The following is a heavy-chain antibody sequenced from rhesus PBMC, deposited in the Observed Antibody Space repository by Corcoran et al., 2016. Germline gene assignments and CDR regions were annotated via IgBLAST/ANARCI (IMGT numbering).Heavy chain of an antibody. Sequence: QVQLQESGPGLVKPSETLSLTCAVSGGSISSNYWSWIRQAPGKGLEGIGYIYGSGRTYYKPTLKGRVALSVDTSKNQLSLKLSSVTAADTAVYYCARDRGNRFDVWGPGVLVTVSS. CDR1: GGSISSNY. V-gene: IGHV4S11*01. J-gene: IGHJ5-1*01. D-gene: IGHD1-44*01. CDR2: IYGSGRT. CDR3: ARDRGNRFDV.